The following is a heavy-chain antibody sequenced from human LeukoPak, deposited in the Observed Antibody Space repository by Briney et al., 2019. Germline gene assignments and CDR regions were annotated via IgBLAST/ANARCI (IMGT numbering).Heavy chain of an antibody. J-gene: IGHJ4*02. V-gene: IGHV1-2*02. CDR1: GYTFTGFY. D-gene: IGHD1-26*01. CDR2: INPNSGGT. CDR3: ARDRGGSYSHFDY. Sequence: ASVKVSCKASGYTFTGFYMHWVRQAPGQGLEWMGWINPNSGGTNYAQKLQGRVTMTTDTSTSTAYMELRSLRSDDTAVYYCARDRGGSYSHFDYWGQGSLVIVSS.